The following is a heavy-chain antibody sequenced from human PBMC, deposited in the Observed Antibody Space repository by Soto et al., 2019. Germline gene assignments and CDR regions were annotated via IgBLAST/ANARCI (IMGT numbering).Heavy chain of an antibody. D-gene: IGHD2-15*01. J-gene: IGHJ4*02. V-gene: IGHV3-23*01. CDR3: AKRMGVVVVAATDY. CDR2: ISGSGGST. CDR1: GFTFXSYA. Sequence: PGGSLRLSCAASGFTFXSYAMSWVRQAPGKGLEWVSAISGSGGSTYYVDSVKGRFTISRDNSKSTLYLQMNSLRAEDTAVYYCAKRMGVVVVAATDYWGQGTLVTVSS.